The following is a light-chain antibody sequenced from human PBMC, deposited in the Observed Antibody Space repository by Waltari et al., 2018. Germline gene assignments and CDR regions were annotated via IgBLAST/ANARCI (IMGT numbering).Light chain of an antibody. CDR1: HIGSNN. CDR2: YDS. V-gene: IGLV3-21*01. Sequence: SYDVTQPRSVSVSPGQTARITCGGDHIGSNNVPWYQQKPAQAPVLVIYYDSDRPSGIPERFSGSNSGNTATLTISGVEAGDEADYYCQVWDSSSDHPLFGGGTRLTVL. CDR3: QVWDSSSDHPL. J-gene: IGLJ2*01.